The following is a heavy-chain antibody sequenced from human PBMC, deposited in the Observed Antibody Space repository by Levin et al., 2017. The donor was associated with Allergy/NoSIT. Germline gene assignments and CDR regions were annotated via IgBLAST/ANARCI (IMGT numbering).Heavy chain of an antibody. D-gene: IGHD6-13*01. Sequence: AGGSLRLSCKGSGYSFTSHWISWVRQMPGKGLEWMGRIDPSDSYTNYSPSFQGHVTISADKSISTAYLQWRSLKASDTAMYYCARQGDSSSWYRWFDPWGQGTLVTVSS. CDR1: GYSFTSHW. CDR2: IDPSDSYT. CDR3: ARQGDSSSWYRWFDP. V-gene: IGHV5-10-1*01. J-gene: IGHJ5*02.